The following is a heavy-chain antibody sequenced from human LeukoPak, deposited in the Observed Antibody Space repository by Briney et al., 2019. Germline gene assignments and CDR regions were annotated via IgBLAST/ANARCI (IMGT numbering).Heavy chain of an antibody. CDR2: IRYDGSNK. Sequence: GGSLRLSCAASGFTFSSYGMHWVRQAPGKGLEWVAFIRYDGSNKYYADSVKGRFTISRDNSKNTLYLQMNSLRAEDTAVYYCAKDRGSIAAAGIDYWGQGTLVTVSS. CDR1: GFTFSSYG. J-gene: IGHJ4*02. D-gene: IGHD6-13*01. V-gene: IGHV3-30*02. CDR3: AKDRGSIAAAGIDY.